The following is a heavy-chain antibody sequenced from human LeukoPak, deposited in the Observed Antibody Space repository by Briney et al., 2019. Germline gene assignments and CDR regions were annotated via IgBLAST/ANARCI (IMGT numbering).Heavy chain of an antibody. D-gene: IGHD5-18*01. CDR3: ARGPGIQLWLRWFDP. CDR1: GGSFSGYY. Sequence: SETLSLTCAVYGGSFSGYYWSWIRQPPGEGLEWIGEINHSGSTNYNPSLKSRVTISVDTSKNQFSLKLSSVTAADTAVYYCARGPGIQLWLRWFDPWGQGTLVTVSS. CDR2: INHSGST. J-gene: IGHJ5*02. V-gene: IGHV4-34*01.